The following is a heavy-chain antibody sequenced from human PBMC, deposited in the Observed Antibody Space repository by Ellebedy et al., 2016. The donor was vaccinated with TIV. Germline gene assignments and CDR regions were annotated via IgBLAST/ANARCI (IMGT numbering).Heavy chain of an antibody. Sequence: GESLKISXASSGFPFSSYCMHWVRQAPGKGLEWVAVISYDGSNKYYTDSAKGRFTISRDNSKSTLYLQMNSLRAEDTSIYYCARGPDSGYDSFYFYMDVWGKGTTVTVSS. D-gene: IGHD5-12*01. CDR2: ISYDGSNK. CDR1: GFPFSSYC. CDR3: ARGPDSGYDSFYFYMDV. V-gene: IGHV3-33*01. J-gene: IGHJ6*03.